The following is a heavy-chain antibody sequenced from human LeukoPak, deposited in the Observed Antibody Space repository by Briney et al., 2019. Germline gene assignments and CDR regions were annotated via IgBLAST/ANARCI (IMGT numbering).Heavy chain of an antibody. J-gene: IGHJ6*03. V-gene: IGHV3-53*01. D-gene: IGHD3-10*01. CDR1: GFTVRSNY. CDR3: ARVYYGSGSLHYYYYYMDV. CDR2: TYSGGST. Sequence: GGSLRLSCAASGFTVRSNYMSWVRQAPGKGLEWVSVTYSGGSTYYADSAKGRFAISRDNSKNTLYLQMNSLRAEDTAVYYCARVYYGSGSLHYYYYYMDVWGKGTTVTISS.